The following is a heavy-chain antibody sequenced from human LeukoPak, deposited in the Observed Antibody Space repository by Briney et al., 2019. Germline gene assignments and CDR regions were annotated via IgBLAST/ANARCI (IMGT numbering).Heavy chain of an antibody. CDR2: ISGGGDEI. J-gene: IGHJ3*02. V-gene: IGHV3-23*01. CDR1: GFIFSNYG. D-gene: IGHD2-2*01. CDR3: ARDRCSSTSCYGKRDAFDI. Sequence: HPGGSLRLSCVASGFIFSNYGMNWVRQAPGKGLQWVSVISGGGDEIFYADSVKGRFTISRDISKNTLYLQMNSLRAEDTAVYYCARDRCSSTSCYGKRDAFDIWGQGTMVTVSS.